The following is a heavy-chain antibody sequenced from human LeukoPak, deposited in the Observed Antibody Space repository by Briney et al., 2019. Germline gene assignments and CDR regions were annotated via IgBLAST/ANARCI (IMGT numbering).Heavy chain of an antibody. Sequence: SETLSLTCTVSGVSISSYYWSWIRQPPGKGLEWIGNAYNTGNTNYNPSLESRVAISVDTSKNQFSLKLSSVTAADTAVYYCARHYRVAATAYWGQGTLVTVSS. CDR2: AYNTGNT. D-gene: IGHD1-26*01. CDR1: GVSISSYY. J-gene: IGHJ4*02. CDR3: ARHYRVAATAY. V-gene: IGHV4-59*08.